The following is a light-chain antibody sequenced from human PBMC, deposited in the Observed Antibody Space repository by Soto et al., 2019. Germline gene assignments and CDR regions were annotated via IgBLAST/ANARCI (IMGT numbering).Light chain of an antibody. CDR3: HQYNNWHT. CDR1: QSVSSN. V-gene: IGKV3-15*01. Sequence: EIVMTQSPATLSVSPGERATLSCRASQSVSSNLAWYQQKPGQAPRLLIYGASTRATVVPARFSGTGSGTELTLTISSQQSEDFAVYYCHQYNNWHTLGQGTKLEIK. CDR2: GAS. J-gene: IGKJ2*01.